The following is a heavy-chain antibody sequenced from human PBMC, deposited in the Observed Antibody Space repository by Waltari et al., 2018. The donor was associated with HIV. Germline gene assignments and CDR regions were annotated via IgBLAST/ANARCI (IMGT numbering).Heavy chain of an antibody. CDR3: ARSITMIVVLIAWGYGMDV. Sequence: AQLVQSGAEVKQPGTSVKLSCKASRSTFTGHSLHRARPAPGQGLELMGWINPNSGGTKYAQKFQDRVTMTRDTSISTAYMELSRLRSDDTAVYYCARSITMIVVLIAWGYGMDVWGQGTTVTVSS. CDR2: INPNSGGT. J-gene: IGHJ6*02. D-gene: IGHD3-22*01. V-gene: IGHV1-2*02. CDR1: RSTFTGHS.